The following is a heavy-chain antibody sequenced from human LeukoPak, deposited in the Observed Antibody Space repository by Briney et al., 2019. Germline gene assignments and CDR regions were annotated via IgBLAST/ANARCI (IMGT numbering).Heavy chain of an antibody. Sequence: QPGGSLRLSCAASGFTFNIYALTWVRQAPGKGLESVSTISGSGRSTFYAGSVKGRFTISRDNSKNTLYLQMNSLSAEDTAVYYCAKDRAAMGDFDYWGQGTLVTVSS. CDR2: ISGSGRST. CDR1: GFTFNIYA. D-gene: IGHD5-18*01. J-gene: IGHJ4*02. CDR3: AKDRAAMGDFDY. V-gene: IGHV3-23*01.